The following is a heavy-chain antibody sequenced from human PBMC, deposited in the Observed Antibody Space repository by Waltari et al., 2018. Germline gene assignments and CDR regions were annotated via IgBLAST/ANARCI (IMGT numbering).Heavy chain of an antibody. CDR3: ARAKLYGDGGCWFDP. D-gene: IGHD4-17*01. V-gene: IGHV4-4*07. Sequence: QVQLQESGPGLVKPSETLSLTCTVSGGSIRSYYWLWIRQPAGKGLEWIGRIYTSGSTNYNPSLKSRVTMSVDTSKNQFSLKLSSVTAADTAVYYCARAKLYGDGGCWFDPWGQGTLVTVSS. CDR1: GGSIRSYY. J-gene: IGHJ5*02. CDR2: IYTSGST.